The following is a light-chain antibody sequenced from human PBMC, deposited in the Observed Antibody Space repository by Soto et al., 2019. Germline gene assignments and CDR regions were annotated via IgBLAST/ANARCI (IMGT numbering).Light chain of an antibody. Sequence: DIVVTQSPATLSVSPGERATLSCRASQSVSSSYLAWYQQKPGQAPRLLIYGASSRATGIPDRFSGSGSGTDFTLTISRLEPEDFAVYYCQHYGSSRTFGQGTKVDIK. CDR2: GAS. J-gene: IGKJ1*01. V-gene: IGKV3-20*01. CDR3: QHYGSSRT. CDR1: QSVSSSY.